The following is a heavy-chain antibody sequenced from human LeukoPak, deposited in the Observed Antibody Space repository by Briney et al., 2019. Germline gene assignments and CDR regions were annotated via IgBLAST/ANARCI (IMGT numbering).Heavy chain of an antibody. Sequence: SETLSLTCTVSGGSISSSSYYWGSHRQPPGKGLEWIGSIYYSGSTYYNPSLKSRVTMSIDTSKNQLSLKLRSVTAADTAVYYCARYTSMVAFHAHGFDIWGKGTMVTVS. V-gene: IGHV4-39*07. CDR3: ARYTSMVAFHAHGFDI. CDR2: IYYSGST. D-gene: IGHD5-18*01. CDR1: GGSISSSSYY. J-gene: IGHJ3*02.